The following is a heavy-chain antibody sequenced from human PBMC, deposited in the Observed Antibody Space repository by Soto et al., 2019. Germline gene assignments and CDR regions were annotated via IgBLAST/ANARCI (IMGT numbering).Heavy chain of an antibody. V-gene: IGHV1-46*01. J-gene: IGHJ4*02. CDR3: ARRTLDCSTTNCYMHIDY. Sequence: ASVKVSCKASGYTFITYYIHWVRQAPGQGLEWMGIINPSTGSTSYAQKFQGRVTMTRDTSTSTVYMELSSLRSEDTAVYYCARRTLDCSTTNCYMHIDYWGQRTVVTVSS. D-gene: IGHD2-2*01. CDR2: INPSTGST. CDR1: GYTFITYY.